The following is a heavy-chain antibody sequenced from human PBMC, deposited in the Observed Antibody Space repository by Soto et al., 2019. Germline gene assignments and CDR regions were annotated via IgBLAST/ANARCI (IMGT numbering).Heavy chain of an antibody. CDR2: ISSSGSTI. CDR3: ARMPPSYRPSREAGASSDV. CDR1: GFTFSDYY. D-gene: IGHD6-13*01. Sequence: GGSLRLSCAASGFTFSDYYMSWIRQAPGKGLEWVSYISSSGSTIYYADSVKGRFTISRDNAKNSLYLQMNSLRAEDTAVYYCARMPPSYRPSREAGASSDVWGKGTTVTVSS. J-gene: IGHJ6*04. V-gene: IGHV3-11*01.